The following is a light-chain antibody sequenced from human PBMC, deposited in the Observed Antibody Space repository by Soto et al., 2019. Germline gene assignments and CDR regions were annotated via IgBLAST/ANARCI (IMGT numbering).Light chain of an antibody. Sequence: QSVLAQPASVSGSPGQSITISCTGTTSDVGNYNYVSWFQQHPGKPPKLMIYEVTNRPSGVSNRFSGSKAGITASLTISGLQAEDEADYYCSSYTSSTTYVFGTGTKVTVL. CDR1: TSDVGNYNY. J-gene: IGLJ1*01. CDR3: SSYTSSTTYV. CDR2: EVT. V-gene: IGLV2-14*01.